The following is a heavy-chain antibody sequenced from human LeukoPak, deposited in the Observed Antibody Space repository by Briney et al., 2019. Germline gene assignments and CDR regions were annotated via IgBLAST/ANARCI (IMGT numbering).Heavy chain of an antibody. Sequence: PGGPLRLSCAASGFTFSIYAMNWVRQTPGKGLEWVSYISYNSETAHYADSVRGRFTISRDNAKNSLYLQMNSLRAEDTAVYYCTRSGDGAFDTWGQGTMVTVSS. V-gene: IGHV3-48*04. CDR2: ISYNSETA. D-gene: IGHD5-24*01. CDR3: TRSGDGAFDT. J-gene: IGHJ3*02. CDR1: GFTFSIYA.